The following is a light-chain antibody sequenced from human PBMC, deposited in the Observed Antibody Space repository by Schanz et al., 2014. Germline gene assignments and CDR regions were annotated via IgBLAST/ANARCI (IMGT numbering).Light chain of an antibody. V-gene: IGLV2-8*01. CDR3: CSYAGSTNLR. J-gene: IGLJ3*02. Sequence: QSALTQPPSASGSPGQSVTISCTGTSSDVGGHNYVSWYQQHPGKSPKLMISEVNKRPSGVPDRFSGSKSGNTASLTVSGLQAEDEADYYCCSYAGSTNLRFGGGTKLTVL. CDR1: SSDVGGHNY. CDR2: EVN.